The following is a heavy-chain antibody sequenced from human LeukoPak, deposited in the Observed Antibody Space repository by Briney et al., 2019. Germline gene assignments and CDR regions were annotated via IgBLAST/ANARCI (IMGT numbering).Heavy chain of an antibody. J-gene: IGHJ3*02. V-gene: IGHV3-30*03. CDR3: AARQTVRYFDWLLYPEDAFDI. CDR2: ISYDGSNK. Sequence: GGSLRLSCAASGFTFSSYGMHWVRQAPGKGLEWVAVISYDGSNKYYADSVKGRFTISRDNSKNTLYLQMNSLRDEDTAVYYCAARQTVRYFDWLLYPEDAFDIWGQGTMVTVSS. D-gene: IGHD3-9*01. CDR1: GFTFSSYG.